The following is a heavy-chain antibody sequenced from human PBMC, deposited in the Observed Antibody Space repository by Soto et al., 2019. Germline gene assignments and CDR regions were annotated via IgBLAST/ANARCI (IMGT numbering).Heavy chain of an antibody. CDR1: GGSISSGDYY. CDR2: IYYSGST. CDR3: ARDRYGFGHYDSSGLDY. D-gene: IGHD3-22*01. Sequence: PSETLSLTCTVSGGSISSGDYYWSWIRQPPGKGLEWIGYIYYSGSTYYNPSLKSRVTISVDTSKNQFSLKLSSVTAADTAVYYCARDRYGFGHYDSSGLDYWGQGTLVTVSS. J-gene: IGHJ4*02. V-gene: IGHV4-30-4*01.